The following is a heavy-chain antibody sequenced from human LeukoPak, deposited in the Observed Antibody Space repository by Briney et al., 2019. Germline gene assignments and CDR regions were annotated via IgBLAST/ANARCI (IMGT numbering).Heavy chain of an antibody. Sequence: PGGSLRLSCAASGFTFSSYAMSWVRQAPGKGLEWVSAISGSGGSTYYADSVKGRFTISRDNSKNTLYLQMNSLRAEDTAVYYCAKAGNEVAATPYYYYGMDVWGQGTTVTVSS. CDR1: GFTFSSYA. CDR2: ISGSGGST. CDR3: AKAGNEVAATPYYYYGMDV. J-gene: IGHJ6*02. V-gene: IGHV3-23*01. D-gene: IGHD2-15*01.